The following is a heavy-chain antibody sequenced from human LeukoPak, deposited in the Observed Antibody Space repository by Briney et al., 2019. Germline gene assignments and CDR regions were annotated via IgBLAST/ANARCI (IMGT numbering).Heavy chain of an antibody. CDR3: AREGREVRGFDP. V-gene: IGHV4-59*01. D-gene: IGHD3-10*01. J-gene: IGHJ5*02. Sequence: SETLSLTCTVSGGSISSYYWSWIRQPPGKGLEWIGYFYYTGNTNYNPTLKSRVTISIDTSKNQSSLKLTSVTAADTAVYYCAREGREVRGFDPWGQGTLVTVSS. CDR2: FYYTGNT. CDR1: GGSISSYY.